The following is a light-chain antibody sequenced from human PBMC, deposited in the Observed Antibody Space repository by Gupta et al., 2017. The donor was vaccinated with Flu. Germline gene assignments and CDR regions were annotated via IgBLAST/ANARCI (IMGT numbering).Light chain of an antibody. V-gene: IGKV1-27*01. CDR1: QDIRDS. CDR2: AAS. J-gene: IGKJ4*01. CDR3: QQCYSAPLT. Sequence: GDRITITCRASQDIRDSLTWYQHKPGKGPSLLIYAASTLDSGVPSRFRGSGSGTEFTLTISSLQPEDFATYYCQQCYSAPLTFGRGTKLEI.